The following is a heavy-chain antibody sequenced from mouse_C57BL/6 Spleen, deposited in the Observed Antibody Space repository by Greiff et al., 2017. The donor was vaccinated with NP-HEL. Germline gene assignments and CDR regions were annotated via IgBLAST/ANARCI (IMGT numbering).Heavy chain of an antibody. J-gene: IGHJ2*01. D-gene: IGHD2-5*01. Sequence: VKLQQSGPGLVAPSQCLSITCTVSGFSLTSYAISWVRQPPGKGLEWLGVIWTGGGTNYNSALKSRLSISKDKSKSQVFLKMNSLQTDDTARYYCARTFYSNYLDYWGKGTTLTVSS. CDR1: GFSLTSYA. CDR3: ARTFYSNYLDY. CDR2: IWTGGGT. V-gene: IGHV2-9-1*01.